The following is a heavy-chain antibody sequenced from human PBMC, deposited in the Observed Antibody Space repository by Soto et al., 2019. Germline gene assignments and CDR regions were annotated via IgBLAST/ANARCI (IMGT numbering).Heavy chain of an antibody. D-gene: IGHD5-18*01. Sequence: ASVKVSCKASGYTFTSYGISWVRQAPGQGLEWMGWISAYNGNTNYAQKLQGRVTMTTDTSTSTAYMELRSLRSDDTAVYYCASVKWIRQWRTPQYIWSQGSMVT. V-gene: IGHV1-18*01. CDR2: ISAYNGNT. CDR1: GYTFTSYG. J-gene: IGHJ3*02. CDR3: ASVKWIRQWRTPQYI.